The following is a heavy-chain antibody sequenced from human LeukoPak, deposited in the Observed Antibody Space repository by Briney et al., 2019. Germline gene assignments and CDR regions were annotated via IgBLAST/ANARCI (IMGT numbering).Heavy chain of an antibody. Sequence: ASVKVSCKASGYTFSTYYIHWVRQAPGQGLEWMGVINPSGGSASYAQRFQGRVTMTRDTSTSTVTMDLSSLRSADTGMYYCARDREGLTPSSFDFWGQGTLVTVSS. CDR3: ARDREGLTPSSFDF. D-gene: IGHD3/OR15-3a*01. CDR2: INPSGGSA. J-gene: IGHJ4*02. CDR1: GYTFSTYY. V-gene: IGHV1-46*01.